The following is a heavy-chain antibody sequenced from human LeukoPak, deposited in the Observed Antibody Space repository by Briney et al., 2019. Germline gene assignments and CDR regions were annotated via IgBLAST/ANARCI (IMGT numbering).Heavy chain of an antibody. J-gene: IGHJ4*02. Sequence: SETLSLTCAVSGYSISSGYYWGWIRQPPGKGLERIGSIYHSGSTYYNPSLKSRVTISVDTSKNQFSLKLSSVTAADTAVYYCARDDSSGWVGVGYFDYWGQGTLVTVSS. CDR2: IYHSGST. CDR1: GYSISSGYY. V-gene: IGHV4-38-2*02. CDR3: ARDDSSGWVGVGYFDY. D-gene: IGHD6-19*01.